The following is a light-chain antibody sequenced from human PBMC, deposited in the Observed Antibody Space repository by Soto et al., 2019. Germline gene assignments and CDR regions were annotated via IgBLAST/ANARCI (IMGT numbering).Light chain of an antibody. CDR3: MQGRHWLGT. CDR1: QSLVYNDGNTY. CDR2: EVS. J-gene: IGKJ1*01. Sequence: DDVMTQSPLSLPVTLGQPASISCRSSQSLVYNDGNTYLDWFQQRPGQSPRRLIYEVSNWDSGVPDRLSGSGSGTDFTLKISRVEAEDVGVYYCMQGRHWLGTFGQGTKVEIK. V-gene: IGKV2D-30*01.